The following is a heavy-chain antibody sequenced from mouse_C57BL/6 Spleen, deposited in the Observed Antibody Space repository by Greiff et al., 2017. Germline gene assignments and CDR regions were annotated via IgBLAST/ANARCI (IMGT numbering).Heavy chain of an antibody. CDR2: IYPRSGNT. CDR3: ARGGYYGSSYWYFDV. J-gene: IGHJ1*03. Sequence: VQLQQSGAELARPGASVKLSCKASGYTFTSYGISWVKQRTGQGLEWIGEIYPRSGNTYYNEKFKGKATLTADKSSSTAYMELRSLTSEDSAVYFCARGGYYGSSYWYFDVWGTGTTFTVSS. V-gene: IGHV1-81*01. D-gene: IGHD1-1*01. CDR1: GYTFTSYG.